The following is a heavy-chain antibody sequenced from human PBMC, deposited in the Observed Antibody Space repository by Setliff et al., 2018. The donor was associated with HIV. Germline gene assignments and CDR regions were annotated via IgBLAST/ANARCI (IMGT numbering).Heavy chain of an antibody. D-gene: IGHD3-22*01. V-gene: IGHV4-59*11. CDR3: ARGPATSGLAYYMDV. J-gene: IGHJ6*03. Sequence: KTSETLSLTCTASRGSISSHYWSWIRQPPGKGLEWIGFVYYSGDTNYNPSLKSRASISLDTSKNQFSLNLTSSSAADTAVYYCARGPATSGLAYYMDVWGKGTTVTVS. CDR2: VYYSGDT. CDR1: RGSISSHY.